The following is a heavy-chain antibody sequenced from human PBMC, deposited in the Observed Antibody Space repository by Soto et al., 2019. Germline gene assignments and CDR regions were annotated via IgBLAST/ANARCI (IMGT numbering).Heavy chain of an antibody. CDR3: AREENQDIVVVPAATASDY. CDR2: ISSSGSTI. D-gene: IGHD2-2*01. Sequence: QPGGSLRLSCAASGFTFSSYEMNWVRQAPGKGLEWVSYISSSGSTIYYADSVKGRFTISRDNAKNSLYLQMNSLRAEDTAVYYCAREENQDIVVVPAATASDYWGQGTLVTVSS. V-gene: IGHV3-48*03. J-gene: IGHJ4*02. CDR1: GFTFSSYE.